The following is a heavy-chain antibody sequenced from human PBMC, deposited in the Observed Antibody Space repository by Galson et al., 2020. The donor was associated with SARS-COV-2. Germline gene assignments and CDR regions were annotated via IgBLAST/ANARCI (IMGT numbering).Heavy chain of an antibody. CDR3: ARDRTVTTHYYGMDV. D-gene: IGHD4-17*01. J-gene: IGHJ6*02. CDR2: IIPIFGTA. Sequence: KISCKASGGTFSSYAISWVRQAPGQGLEWMGGIIPIFGTANYAQKFQGRVTITADESTSTAYMELSSLRSEDTAVYYCARDRTVTTHYYGMDVWGQGNTVTVYS. V-gene: IGHV1-69*01. CDR1: GGTFSSYA.